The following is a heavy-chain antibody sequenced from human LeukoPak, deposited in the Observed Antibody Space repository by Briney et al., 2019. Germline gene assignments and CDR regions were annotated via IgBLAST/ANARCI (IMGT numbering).Heavy chain of an antibody. J-gene: IGHJ5*02. CDR2: IYHSGRA. Sequence: SETLSLTCAVSGGSISSGDYYWDWIRQPPGKGLEWIGYIYHSGRAYYNPSLKNRATISVDTSKNQFSLRLTSVTAADTAVYYCAREGVVVTGYNWFDPWGQGTLVTVSS. D-gene: IGHD3-9*01. CDR1: GGSISSGDYY. V-gene: IGHV4-30-4*01. CDR3: AREGVVVTGYNWFDP.